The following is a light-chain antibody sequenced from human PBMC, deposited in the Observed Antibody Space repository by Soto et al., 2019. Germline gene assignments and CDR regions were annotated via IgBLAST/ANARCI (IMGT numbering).Light chain of an antibody. J-gene: IGLJ1*01. V-gene: IGLV9-49*01. Sequence: QPVLTQPPSASASLGASVTLTCTLSSGYSNYKVDWYQQRPGKGPRFVVRVGIGGIVGSKGDGIPDRFSVLGSGLNRYLTIKNIQEEDESDYHCGADHGSGNNFVYGFGTGTKVTVL. CDR2: VGIGGIVG. CDR3: GADHGSGNNFVYG. CDR1: SGYSNYK.